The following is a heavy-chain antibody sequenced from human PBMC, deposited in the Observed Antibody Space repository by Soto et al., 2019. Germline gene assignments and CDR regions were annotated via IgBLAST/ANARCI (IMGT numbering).Heavy chain of an antibody. Sequence: SVRHSGAASAFAFISYAMHWVRQAPGKGLEWVAVISYDGSNKYYADSVKGRFTISRDNSKNTLYLQMNSLRAEDTAVYYCAKDPHYGGAHTIDNRGQGTLVTLSS. CDR2: ISYDGSNK. CDR1: AFAFISYA. CDR3: AKDPHYGGAHTIDN. J-gene: IGHJ4*02. V-gene: IGHV3-30*18. D-gene: IGHD4-17*01.